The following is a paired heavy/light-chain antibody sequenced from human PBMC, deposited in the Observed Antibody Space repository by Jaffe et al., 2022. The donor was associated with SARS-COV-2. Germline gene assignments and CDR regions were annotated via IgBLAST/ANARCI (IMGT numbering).Heavy chain of an antibody. CDR2: IYASGSA. D-gene: IGHD3-22*01. CDR3: VGGDGRIYYDSNDHYSEY. V-gene: IGHV4-61*02. J-gene: IGHJ4*02. CDR1: GGSVSSGSYY. Sequence: QVQLQESGPGLVKPSQTLSLTCTVSGGSVSSGSYYWSWVRQPAGKGLEWIGHIYASGSATYSPSLKSRLTISVDTSKNQFSLKLTSVTAADTAVYYCVGGDGRIYYDSNDHYSEYWGQGTLVTVSS.
Light chain of an antibody. Sequence: DIQMTQSPSSLSASVGDRVTITCRASEYITNYLNWYQQKPGKPPKLLIYVASNLQSGVPSRFSARGSGTDFSLTISGLQPEDFATYYCQQRFTAPFTFGPGTKVDVK. J-gene: IGKJ3*01. CDR3: QQRFTAPFT. CDR1: EYITNY. V-gene: IGKV1-39*01. CDR2: VAS.